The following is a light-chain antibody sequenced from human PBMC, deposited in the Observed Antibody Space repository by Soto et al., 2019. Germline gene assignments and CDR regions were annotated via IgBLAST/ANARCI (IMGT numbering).Light chain of an antibody. CDR2: EVT. V-gene: IGLV2-14*01. CDR3: SSYTISNTLLL. Sequence: QSALTQPASVSGSPGQSITISCTGASSDIGTYKYVSWYQQHPGKAPKLMIYEVTNRPSGVSNRFSGPKSGNTASLTISGLQAEDEADYFCSSYTISNTLLLFGGGTKLTVL. J-gene: IGLJ2*01. CDR1: SSDIGTYKY.